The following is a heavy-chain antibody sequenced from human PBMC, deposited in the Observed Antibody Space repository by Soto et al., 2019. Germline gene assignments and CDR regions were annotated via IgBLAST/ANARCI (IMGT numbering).Heavy chain of an antibody. V-gene: IGHV2-5*02. CDR2: IYWDDDK. CDR3: AHRLRGGLDDAFDI. CDR1: GFSLSTSGVG. J-gene: IGHJ3*02. Sequence: QITLKESGPTLVKPTQTLTLTCTFSGFSLSTSGVGVGWIRQPPGKALEWLALIYWDDDKRYSPSLKSRLTITKDTYRNQVVLTVINTDPVDTATYYCAHRLRGGLDDAFDIWGQGTMVTVSS. D-gene: IGHD3-16*01.